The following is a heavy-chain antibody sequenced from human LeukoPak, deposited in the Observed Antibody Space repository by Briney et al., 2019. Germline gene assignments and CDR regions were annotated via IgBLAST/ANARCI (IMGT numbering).Heavy chain of an antibody. CDR3: ARHYCSGSGCHYFDF. D-gene: IGHD2-15*01. J-gene: IGHJ4*02. CDR2: IYYSGST. CDR1: GGSISGYH. V-gene: IGHV4-59*08. Sequence: SETLSLTCTVSGGSISGYHWSWIRQPPGKGLEWIGYIYYSGSTNYNPSLKSRVTISVDTSKNQFSLKLSSVTAADTAVYYCARHYCSGSGCHYFDFWGQGTLVTVSS.